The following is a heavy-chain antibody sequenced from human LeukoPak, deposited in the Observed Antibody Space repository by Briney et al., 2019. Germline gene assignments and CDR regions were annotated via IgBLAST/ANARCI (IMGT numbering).Heavy chain of an antibody. Sequence: PSETLSLTCAVYGGSFSGYYWSWIRQPPGKGLEWIGEINHSGSTNYNPSLKSRVTISVDTSKNQLSLKLSSVTAADTAVYYCARGRPIFGVAYYMDVWGKGTTVTVSS. J-gene: IGHJ6*03. CDR2: INHSGST. V-gene: IGHV4-34*01. D-gene: IGHD3-3*01. CDR1: GGSFSGYY. CDR3: ARGRPIFGVAYYMDV.